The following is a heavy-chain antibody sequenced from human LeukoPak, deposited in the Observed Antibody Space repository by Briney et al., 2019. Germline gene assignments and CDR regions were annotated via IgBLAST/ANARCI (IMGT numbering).Heavy chain of an antibody. CDR1: GGSFSGYY. D-gene: IGHD6-6*01. CDR2: ISSSSSTI. Sequence: LSLTCAVYGGSFSGYYWSWIRQPPGKGLEWVSYISSSSSTIYYADSVKGRFTISRDNAKNSLYLQMNSLRDEDTAVYYCARDLGSSSETAYWGQGALVTVSS. J-gene: IGHJ4*02. CDR3: ARDLGSSSETAY. V-gene: IGHV3-11*04.